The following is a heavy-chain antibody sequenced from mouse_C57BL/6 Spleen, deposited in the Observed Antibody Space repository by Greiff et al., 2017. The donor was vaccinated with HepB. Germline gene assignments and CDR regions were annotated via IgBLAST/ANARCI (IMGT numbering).Heavy chain of an antibody. J-gene: IGHJ3*01. D-gene: IGHD3-3*01. CDR3: TTGGAGTGFAY. Sequence: VQLQQSGAELVRPGASVKLSCTASGFNIKDYYMHWVKQRPEQGLEWIGRIDPEDGDTEYAPKFQGKATRTADTSSNTAYLQLSSLTSEDTAVYYCTTGGAGTGFAYWGQGTLVTVSA. CDR2: IDPEDGDT. V-gene: IGHV14-1*01. CDR1: GFNIKDYY.